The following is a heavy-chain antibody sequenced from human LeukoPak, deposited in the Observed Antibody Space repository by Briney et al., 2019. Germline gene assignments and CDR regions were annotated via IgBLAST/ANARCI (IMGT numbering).Heavy chain of an antibody. V-gene: IGHV3-11*01. J-gene: IGHJ5*02. CDR3: ARDQRKVCSSTSCYVWFDP. D-gene: IGHD2-2*01. Sequence: KTGGSLRLSCAASGFTFSDYYMSWIRQAPGKGLEWVSYISSSGSTLYYADSVKGRFTISRDNAKNSLYLQMNSLRAEDTAVYYCARDQRKVCSSTSCYVWFDPWGQGTLVTVSS. CDR1: GFTFSDYY. CDR2: ISSSGSTL.